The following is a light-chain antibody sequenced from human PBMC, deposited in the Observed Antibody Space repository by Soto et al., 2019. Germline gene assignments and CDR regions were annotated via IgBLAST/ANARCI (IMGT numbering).Light chain of an antibody. Sequence: IVLTQSPGTLSLSPGERATLSCRSSQTGSNSYLAWYQQKSGQAPRLLIYGVSTRATGTPDRFSGSGSGTEFTLTIRRLEPEDFAVFYCQQYGNSPITFGQGTRLEIK. J-gene: IGKJ5*01. CDR3: QQYGNSPIT. CDR2: GVS. V-gene: IGKV3-20*01. CDR1: QTGSNSY.